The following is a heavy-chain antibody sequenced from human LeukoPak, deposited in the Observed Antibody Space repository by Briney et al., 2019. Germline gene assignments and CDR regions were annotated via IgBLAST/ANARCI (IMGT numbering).Heavy chain of an antibody. CDR3: AAADATTESGFDY. Sequence: ASVKVSCKASAYIFTRYHMHWVRQAPGQGLEWMGIINRSGGGTSYAQKFQGRVTMTSDTPTSTVYMELSSLRSEDTAVYYCAAADATTESGFDYWGQGTLVTVSS. CDR1: AYIFTRYH. CDR2: INRSGGGT. D-gene: IGHD4-17*01. J-gene: IGHJ4*02. V-gene: IGHV1-46*01.